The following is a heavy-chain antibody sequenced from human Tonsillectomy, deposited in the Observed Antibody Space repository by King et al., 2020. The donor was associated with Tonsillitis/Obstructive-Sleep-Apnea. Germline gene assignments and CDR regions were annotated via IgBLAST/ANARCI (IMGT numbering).Heavy chain of an antibody. CDR1: GGTFSSYA. CDR3: AGGLSGYPWVYYMDV. Sequence: QLVQSGAEVKKPGSSVKVSCNASGGTFSSYAISWVRQAPGQGLEWLGGSIPIFGTTNYAQKFQGRVTITADESTSTAYIELSSLRSEDTAVYYCAGGLSGYPWVYYMDVWGKGTTVTVSS. V-gene: IGHV1-69*01. J-gene: IGHJ6*03. CDR2: SIPIFGTT. D-gene: IGHD3-3*01.